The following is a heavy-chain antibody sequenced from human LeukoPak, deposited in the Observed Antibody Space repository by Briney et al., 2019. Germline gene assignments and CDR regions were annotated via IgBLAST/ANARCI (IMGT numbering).Heavy chain of an antibody. J-gene: IGHJ4*02. CDR3: TRDFVTAAVSDL. Sequence: GGSLRLSCAASGFTFSSYSMNWVRQAPGKGLEWVSSISSSSSYIYYADSVKGRFTISRDNAKNSLYLQMNSLRAEDTAVYYCTRDFVTAAVSDLWGQGTLVTVSS. CDR2: ISSSSSYI. D-gene: IGHD6-13*01. CDR1: GFTFSSYS. V-gene: IGHV3-21*01.